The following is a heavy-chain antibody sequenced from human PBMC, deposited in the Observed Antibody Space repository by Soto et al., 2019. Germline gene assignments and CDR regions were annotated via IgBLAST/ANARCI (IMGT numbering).Heavy chain of an antibody. CDR2: IWYDGSNK. V-gene: IGHV3-33*01. CDR1: GFTFSSYG. Sequence: QVQLVESGGGVVQPGRSLRLSCAASGFTFSSYGMHWVRQAPGKGLEWVAVIWYDGSNKYYADSVKGRFTISRDNSKNTLYLQMNSLRAEDTAVYYWARDPSPPIYYDSLYFDYWGQGTLVTVSS. J-gene: IGHJ4*02. CDR3: ARDPSPPIYYDSLYFDY. D-gene: IGHD3-22*01.